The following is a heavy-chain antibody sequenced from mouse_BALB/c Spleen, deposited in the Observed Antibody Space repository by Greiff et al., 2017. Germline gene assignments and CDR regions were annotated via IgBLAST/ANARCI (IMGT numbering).Heavy chain of an antibody. V-gene: IGHV5-12-1*01. CDR2: ISSGGGST. J-gene: IGHJ4*01. Sequence: EVQGVESGGGLVKPGGSLKLSCAASGFAFSSYDMSWVRQTPEKRLEWVAYISSGGGSTYYPDTVKGRFTISRDNAKNTLYLQMSSLKSEDTAMYYCARQGVRRENAMDYWGQGTSVTVSS. CDR3: ARQGVRRENAMDY. CDR1: GFAFSSYD.